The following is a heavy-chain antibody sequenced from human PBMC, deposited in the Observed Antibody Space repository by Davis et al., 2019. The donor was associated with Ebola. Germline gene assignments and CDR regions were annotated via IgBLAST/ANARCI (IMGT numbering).Heavy chain of an antibody. CDR2: ITWDGGST. CDR3: AKDLGDY. V-gene: IGHV3-43*01. J-gene: IGHJ4*02. D-gene: IGHD3-16*01. CDR1: GFRFDDYS. Sequence: GSLRLSCAASGFRFDDYSMHWVRQRPGKGLEWVSVITWDGGSTYYADSVKGRFTVSRDNSKNSLYLQMNSLRTEDTALYYCAKDLGDYWGQGTLVTVSS.